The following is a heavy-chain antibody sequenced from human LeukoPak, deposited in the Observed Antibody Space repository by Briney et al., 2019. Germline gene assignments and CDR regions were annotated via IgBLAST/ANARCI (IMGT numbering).Heavy chain of an antibody. D-gene: IGHD1-1*01. CDR1: GFTLSSSW. CDR2: INSDGSST. CDR3: VKVLVTYTVDV. J-gene: IGHJ6*02. V-gene: IGHV3-74*03. Sequence: GGSLRLSCAASGFTLSSSWMHWVRQAPGKGLVWVSGINSDGSSTKCADSVKGRFTISRDNSKNTLYLQMNSLRGEDTAVYYCVKVLVTYTVDVWGQGTTVTVSS.